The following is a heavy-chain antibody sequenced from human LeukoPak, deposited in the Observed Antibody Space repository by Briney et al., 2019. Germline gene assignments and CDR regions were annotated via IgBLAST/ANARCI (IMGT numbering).Heavy chain of an antibody. J-gene: IGHJ6*04. CDR3: ARDLWFGEYYYYGMDV. D-gene: IGHD3-10*01. V-gene: IGHV4-59*01. CDR2: ICYSGST. CDR1: GGSISSYY. Sequence: KPSETLSLTCTVSGGSISSYYWSWIRQPPGKGLEWIGYICYSGSTNYNPSLKSRVTISVDTSKNQFSLKLSSVTAADTAVYYCARDLWFGEYYYYGMDVWGKGTTVTVSS.